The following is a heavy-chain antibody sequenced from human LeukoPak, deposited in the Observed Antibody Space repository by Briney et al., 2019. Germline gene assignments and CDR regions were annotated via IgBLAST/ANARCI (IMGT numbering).Heavy chain of an antibody. J-gene: IGHJ4*02. CDR3: TTDPPGVGATEDNY. CDR1: GFTFRSHA. D-gene: IGHD1-26*01. V-gene: IGHV3-23*01. Sequence: GGSLRLSCVGSGFTFRSHAMSWVRQAPEKGLEFVSGIYENGGTTYYADSVKGRFSISRDNSKNTLYLQMNSLKTEDTAVYYCTTDPPGVGATEDNYWGQGTLVTVSS. CDR2: IYENGGTT.